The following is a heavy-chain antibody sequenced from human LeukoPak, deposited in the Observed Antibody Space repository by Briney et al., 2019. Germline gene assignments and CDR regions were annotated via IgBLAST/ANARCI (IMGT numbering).Heavy chain of an antibody. CDR2: IYPGDSDT. Sequence: GESLKISCKGSGYSFTSFWIAWVRQMPGKGLEWMGIIYPGDSDTRYSPSFQGQVIISADKSINTAYLQWSSLKASDTAMYYCASLHSSGYYGPFDYWGQGTLVTVSS. D-gene: IGHD3-22*01. CDR3: ASLHSSGYYGPFDY. J-gene: IGHJ4*02. V-gene: IGHV5-51*01. CDR1: GYSFTSFW.